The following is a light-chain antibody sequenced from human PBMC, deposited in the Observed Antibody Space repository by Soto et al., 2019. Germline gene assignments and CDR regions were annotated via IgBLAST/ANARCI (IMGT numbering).Light chain of an antibody. CDR3: QQYNHCPLYT. CDR1: PSVSRN. CDR2: DAS. V-gene: IGKV3-15*01. Sequence: EVVMTQSPATLSVSPGERATLSCRASPSVSRNLAWYQQRPCRAPRLLIYDASTMGTNIPTRFSGSGSGTEFTLTIISLQSEDFAVYSCQQYNHCPLYTVVQGTKLEIK. J-gene: IGKJ2*01.